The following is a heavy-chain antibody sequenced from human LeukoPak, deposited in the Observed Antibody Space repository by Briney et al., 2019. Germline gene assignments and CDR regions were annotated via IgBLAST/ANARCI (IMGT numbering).Heavy chain of an antibody. J-gene: IGHJ4*02. D-gene: IGHD4-17*01. Sequence: GGSLRLPCAASGFTFSSYGMHWVRQAPGKGLEWVAVISYDGSNKYYADSVKGRFTISRDNSKNTLYLQMNSLRAEDTAVYYCAKDRAHDYGDYTYGTFDYWGQGTLVTVSP. V-gene: IGHV3-30*18. CDR2: ISYDGSNK. CDR1: GFTFSSYG. CDR3: AKDRAHDYGDYTYGTFDY.